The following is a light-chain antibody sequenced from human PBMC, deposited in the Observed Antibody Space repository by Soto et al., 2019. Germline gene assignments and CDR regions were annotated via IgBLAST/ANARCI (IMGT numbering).Light chain of an antibody. CDR1: QSVSSTY. V-gene: IGKV3-20*01. J-gene: IGKJ1*01. CDR2: GAS. Sequence: GLTQSPGTLSLSPGERATLSCRASQSVSSTYLAWYQQKPGQAPRPLIYGASSRAIGIPDRFSGSGSGTDFTLTISRLEPEDFAVYYCQQYGSSPWTFGQGTKVEIK. CDR3: QQYGSSPWT.